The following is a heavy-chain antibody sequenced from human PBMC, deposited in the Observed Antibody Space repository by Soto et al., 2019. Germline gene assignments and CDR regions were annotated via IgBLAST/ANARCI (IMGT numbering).Heavy chain of an antibody. V-gene: IGHV3-74*01. J-gene: IGHJ6*02. D-gene: IGHD4-17*01. CDR1: GFTFSSYW. CDR2: INSDGSST. CDR3: ASLMTTVTDYYYYGMDV. Sequence: LRLSCAASGFTFSSYWMHWVRQAPGKGLVWVSRINSDGSSTNYADSVKGRFTISRDNAKNTLYLQMNSLRAEDTAVYYCASLMTTVTDYYYYGMDVWGQGTTVTSP.